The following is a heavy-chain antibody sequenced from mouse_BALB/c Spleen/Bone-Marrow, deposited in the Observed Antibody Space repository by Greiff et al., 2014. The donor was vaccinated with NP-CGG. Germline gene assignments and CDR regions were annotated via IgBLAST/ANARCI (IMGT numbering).Heavy chain of an antibody. CDR1: GYSITRDYA. J-gene: IGHJ3*01. V-gene: IGHV3-2*02. D-gene: IGHD2-4*01. CDR2: ISYSGST. CDR3: ARSSSYDYDVGFAY. Sequence: EVQLQQSGPGLVKPSQSLSLTCIVTGYSITRDYAWNWIRQFPGNKLEWMGYISYSGSTTYNPSLENRISITRDTSKNQFFPQLNSVTTEDTATYYCARSSSYDYDVGFAYWGQGTLVTVSA.